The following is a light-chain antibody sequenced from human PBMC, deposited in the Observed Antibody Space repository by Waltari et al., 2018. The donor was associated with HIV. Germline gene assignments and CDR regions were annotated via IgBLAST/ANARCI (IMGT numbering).Light chain of an antibody. Sequence: QSALTQPASVSGSPGQSITISCTGTRSDVGGHNYAPWYQQQPGKAPKVNLYEVNNRPSGVSDRFSGSKSGNTASLTISGLQAEDEADYYCSSYTSSSTSCVFGTGTKVTVL. J-gene: IGLJ1*01. CDR2: EVN. CDR3: SSYTSSSTSCV. CDR1: RSDVGGHNY. V-gene: IGLV2-14*01.